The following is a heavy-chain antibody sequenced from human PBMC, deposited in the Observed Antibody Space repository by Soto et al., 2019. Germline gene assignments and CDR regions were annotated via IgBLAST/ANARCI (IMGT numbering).Heavy chain of an antibody. CDR3: AKGRYSYGPRGYYYYMDV. V-gene: IGHV3-23*01. J-gene: IGHJ6*03. Sequence: GGSLRLSCAASGFTFSSYAMSWVRQAPGKGLEWVSAISGSGGSTYYADSVKGRFTISRDNSKNTLYLQMNSLRAEDTAVYYCAKGRYSYGPRGYYYYMDVWGKGTTVTVSS. CDR2: ISGSGGST. CDR1: GFTFSSYA. D-gene: IGHD5-18*01.